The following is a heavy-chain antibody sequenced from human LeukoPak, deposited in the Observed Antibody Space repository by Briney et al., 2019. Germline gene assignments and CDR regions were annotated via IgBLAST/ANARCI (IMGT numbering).Heavy chain of an antibody. CDR3: ARAYGMMVKYSRANGY. CDR2: MNPNSGNT. V-gene: IGHV1-8*01. J-gene: IGHJ4*02. Sequence: ASVKVSCKASGYTFTSYDINWVRQATGQGLEWMGWMNPNSGNTGYAQKFQGRVTMTRNTSISTAYMELSSLRSEDTAVYYCARAYGMMVKYSRANGYWGQGTLVTVSS. CDR1: GYTFTSYD. D-gene: IGHD6-6*01.